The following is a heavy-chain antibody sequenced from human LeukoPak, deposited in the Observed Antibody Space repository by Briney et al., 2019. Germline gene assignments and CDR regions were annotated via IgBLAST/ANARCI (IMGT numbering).Heavy chain of an antibody. J-gene: IGHJ4*02. V-gene: IGHV5-51*01. Sequence: LGESLKFPGKGFGYRFAEYWFGWAGQMPGKGLEYMGIIYPVDSEISYSPSFRGHFTFSADKSINTAYRKWSSLEASDTAIYYCARYGAPQHGEVHFDYWRQGTLVTVSS. CDR3: ARYGAPQHGEVHFDY. D-gene: IGHD3-16*01. CDR1: GYRFAEYW. CDR2: IYPVDSEI.